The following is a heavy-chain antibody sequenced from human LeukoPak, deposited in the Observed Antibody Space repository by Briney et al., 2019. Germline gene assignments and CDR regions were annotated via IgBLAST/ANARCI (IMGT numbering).Heavy chain of an antibody. CDR1: GISFSSHG. J-gene: IGHJ4*02. V-gene: IGHV3-33*01. D-gene: IGHD3-22*01. CDR2: IWYDGTNK. Sequence: GVSLRLSCVVSGISFSSHGMQWVRQAPGKGLEWVAVIWYDGTNKDYADSVKGRFTISRDNSKNTLFLQMTSLRAEDTAVYYCARVRNNYDSSGFSAAEYWGQGTLVTVSS. CDR3: ARVRNNYDSSGFSAAEY.